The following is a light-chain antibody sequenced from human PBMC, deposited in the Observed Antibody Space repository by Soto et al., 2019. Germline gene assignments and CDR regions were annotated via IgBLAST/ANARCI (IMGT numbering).Light chain of an antibody. CDR2: DTS. CDR1: QSVSSN. Sequence: EVVMTQSPATLSVSPGERATLSCRTSQSVSSNFACYQQKHGQAPTLLIYDTSTRATGIPARFSGSGSGTEFTLTIISLQSEDFADYYCQQYNNWPPYTFGQGTKLEIK. J-gene: IGKJ2*01. V-gene: IGKV3-15*01. CDR3: QQYNNWPPYT.